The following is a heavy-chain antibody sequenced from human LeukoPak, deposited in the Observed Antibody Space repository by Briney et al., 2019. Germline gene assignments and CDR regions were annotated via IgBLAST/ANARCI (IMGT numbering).Heavy chain of an antibody. V-gene: IGHV3-11*04. CDR3: AELGITMIGGV. CDR1: GLRFSDYY. J-gene: IGHJ6*04. CDR2: ISSGGDIM. D-gene: IGHD3-10*02. Sequence: GGSLRLSCAASGLRFSDYYVSWIRQAPGKGLQWVSYISSGGDIMHYADSVKGRFTISRDNAKNSLYLQMNSLRAEDTAVYYCAELGITMIGGVWGKGTTVTISS.